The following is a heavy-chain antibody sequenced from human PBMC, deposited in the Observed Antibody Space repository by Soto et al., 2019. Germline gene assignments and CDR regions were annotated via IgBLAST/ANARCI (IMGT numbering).Heavy chain of an antibody. D-gene: IGHD6-19*01. V-gene: IGHV4-59*08. CDR1: SDSISSYY. CDR3: ARAVGDPLYYLDY. Sequence: PSETLSLTCTVSSDSISSYYLIWIRQSPGKGLEWIGYTDYSGNTNYNPSLKSRVTISGDTSKNQFSLRLSSVTAADTAVYYCARAVGDPLYYLDYWDQGTLVTV. CDR2: TDYSGNT. J-gene: IGHJ4*02.